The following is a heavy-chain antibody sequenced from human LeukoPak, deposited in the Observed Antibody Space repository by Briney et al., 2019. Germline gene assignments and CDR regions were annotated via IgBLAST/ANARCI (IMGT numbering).Heavy chain of an antibody. Sequence: PSETLSLTCTVSGGSISSGDYYWSWIRQPPGKGLEWIGYIYYSGSTYYNPSLKSRVTISVDTSKNQFSLKLSSVTAADTAVYYCATTVFYYYYGMDVWGQGTTVTVSS. J-gene: IGHJ6*02. CDR3: ATTVFYYYYGMDV. V-gene: IGHV4-30-4*01. D-gene: IGHD4-17*01. CDR1: GGSISSGDYY. CDR2: IYYSGST.